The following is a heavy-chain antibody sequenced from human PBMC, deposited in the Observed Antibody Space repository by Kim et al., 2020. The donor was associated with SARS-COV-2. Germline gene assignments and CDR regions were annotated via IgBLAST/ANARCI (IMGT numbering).Heavy chain of an antibody. V-gene: IGHV3-74*01. D-gene: IGHD6-19*01. CDR3: ATALSRWWG. CDR2: INSDGSTI. CDR1: GFTFSSYW. J-gene: IGHJ4*02. Sequence: GGSLRLSCATSGFTFSSYWMNWVRQAPGKGLVWVSRINSDGSTITYADSVKGRFTISRDNAKNTVSLQMNSLRDEDTAVYYCATALSRWWGWGQGTLVTV.